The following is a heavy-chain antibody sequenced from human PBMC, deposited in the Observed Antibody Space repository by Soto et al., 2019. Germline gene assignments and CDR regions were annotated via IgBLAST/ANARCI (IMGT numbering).Heavy chain of an antibody. Sequence: PGGSLRLSCAASGFTFSVYSMNWVRQAPGKGLEWVSYINSTSNTIYYADSVKGRFTTSRDNAKNSPYLQMNSLRTEDTAVYYCARGGSSGYLTNDLLDWWGQGTLVTVS. V-gene: IGHV3-48*01. J-gene: IGHJ4*02. CDR1: GFTFSVYS. CDR2: INSTSNTI. D-gene: IGHD6-19*01. CDR3: ARGGSSGYLTNDLLDW.